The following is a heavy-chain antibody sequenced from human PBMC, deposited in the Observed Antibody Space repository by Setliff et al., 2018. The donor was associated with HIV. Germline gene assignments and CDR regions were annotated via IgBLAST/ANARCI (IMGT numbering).Heavy chain of an antibody. CDR2: IYTSGST. Sequence: SETLSLTCTVSGGSISTYFWTWIRQPPGKGLEWIGYIYTSGSTNYNPSLKSRVTISVDTSKNQFSLKLNSVTAADTAVYYCARSIRTGSIYGSDALDLWGQGTMVT. CDR3: ARSIRTGSIYGSDALDL. CDR1: GGSISTYF. V-gene: IGHV4-59*01. D-gene: IGHD3-9*01. J-gene: IGHJ3*01.